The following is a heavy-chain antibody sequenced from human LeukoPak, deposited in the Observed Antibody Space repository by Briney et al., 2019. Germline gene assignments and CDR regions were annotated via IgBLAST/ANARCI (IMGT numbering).Heavy chain of an antibody. CDR2: ISSSGSTI. CDR1: GFTFSSYE. CDR3: ARESQYGMDV. V-gene: IGHV3-48*03. Sequence: PGGSLRLSCAASGFTFSSYEMNWVRQAPGKGLERVSYISSSGSTIYYADSVKGRFTISRDNAKNSLYLQMNSLRAEDTAVYYCARESQYGMDVWGKGTTVTVSS. J-gene: IGHJ6*04.